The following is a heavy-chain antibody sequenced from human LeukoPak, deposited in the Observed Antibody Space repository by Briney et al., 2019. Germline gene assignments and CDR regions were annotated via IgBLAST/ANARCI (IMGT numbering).Heavy chain of an antibody. Sequence: GGSLRLSCAASGFTFDDYAMHWVRQAPGKGLEWVSLISGDGGSTYYADSVKGRFTISRDNSKNSLYLQMNSLRTEDTALYYCASSLSGYPPLDYWRQGTLVSVSS. J-gene: IGHJ4*02. V-gene: IGHV3-43*02. CDR3: ASSLSGYPPLDY. CDR1: GFTFDDYA. D-gene: IGHD5-18*01. CDR2: ISGDGGST.